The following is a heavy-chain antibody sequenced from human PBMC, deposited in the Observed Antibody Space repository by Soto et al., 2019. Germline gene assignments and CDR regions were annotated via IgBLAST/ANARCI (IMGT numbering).Heavy chain of an antibody. Sequence: QVQLVQSGSEVKKPGASVRVTCKASGYTFRNYGISWVREAPGQGLEWMGWVSAYNRNSNYAQKFEDRATITAETATSTADLELRGLRSDDTAIYYCARDRQWEPLLYWGQGNLVTVSS. V-gene: IGHV1-18*01. D-gene: IGHD1-26*01. J-gene: IGHJ4*02. CDR2: VSAYNRNS. CDR1: GYTFRNYG. CDR3: ARDRQWEPLLY.